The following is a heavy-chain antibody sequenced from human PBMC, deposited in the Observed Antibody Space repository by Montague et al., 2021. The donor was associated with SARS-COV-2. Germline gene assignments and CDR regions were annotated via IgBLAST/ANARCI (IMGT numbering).Heavy chain of an antibody. J-gene: IGHJ6*02. CDR3: ARGPSDTYYYNGMDV. V-gene: IGHV2-70*17. CDR1: GFSLHTRGLS. CDR2: IDWDGDK. Sequence: PALVKPTQTLTLTCTLSGFSLHTRGLSVFWIRQPPGKALQWLARIDWDGDKFYNTSLKSRLTISKDTSKNLVVLTMTNMDPVDTATYYCARGPSDTYYYNGMDVWGRGTTVTVSS.